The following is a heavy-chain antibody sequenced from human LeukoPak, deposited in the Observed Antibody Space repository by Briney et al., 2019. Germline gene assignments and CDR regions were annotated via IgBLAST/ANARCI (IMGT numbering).Heavy chain of an antibody. D-gene: IGHD3-10*01. CDR1: GGTFSTYA. CDR2: IIPILGIT. J-gene: IGHJ4*02. CDR3: ASRGLGSYYNFDY. V-gene: IGHV1-69*04. Sequence: SVKVSCKASGGTFSTYAISWVRQAPGQGLEWMGRIIPILGITNYAQKFQGRVTITADKSTSTAYVELSSLRSEDTAVYYCASRGLGSYYNFDYWGQGTLVTVSS.